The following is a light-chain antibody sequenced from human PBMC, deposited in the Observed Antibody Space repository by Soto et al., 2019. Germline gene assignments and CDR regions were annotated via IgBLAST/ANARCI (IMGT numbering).Light chain of an antibody. J-gene: IGKJ3*01. V-gene: IGKV3-15*01. CDR2: GAS. Sequence: EMMVTQSPATLSVSPGERASLSCRASQSVSSDLAWYQQKPGQAPRLLIYGASTRATDIPARFSGSGSGTEFTLTISSLQSEDFAIYYCQQYNNWPFTFGPGTTVDMK. CDR3: QQYNNWPFT. CDR1: QSVSSD.